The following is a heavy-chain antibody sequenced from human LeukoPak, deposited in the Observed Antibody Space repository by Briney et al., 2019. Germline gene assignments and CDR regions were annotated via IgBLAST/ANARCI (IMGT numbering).Heavy chain of an antibody. J-gene: IGHJ4*02. V-gene: IGHV4-4*07. CDR1: GCTISSYY. Sequence: AETLSLTCTASGCTISSYYLSWIRQPAGKGLEWIGRIYTSGSTNYNPSLKSRVTISVDKPKNQFTLKPSSVSGGDTAVYYCARSEVTTDLFDYWGQGTLVTVSS. CDR2: IYTSGST. CDR3: ARSEVTTDLFDY. D-gene: IGHD4-11*01.